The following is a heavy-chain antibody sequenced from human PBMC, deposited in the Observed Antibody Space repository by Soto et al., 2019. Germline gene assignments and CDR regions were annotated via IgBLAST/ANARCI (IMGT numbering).Heavy chain of an antibody. V-gene: IGHV5-51*01. Sequence: GESLKISCKGSGYSFTSYWIGWVRQMPGKGLEWMGIIYPGDSDTRYSPSFQGQVTISADKSISTAYLQWSSLKASDTAMYYCARRQYDFWSGKTEVYGMDVWGQGTTVTVSS. J-gene: IGHJ6*02. CDR1: GYSFTSYW. D-gene: IGHD3-3*01. CDR2: IYPGDSDT. CDR3: ARRQYDFWSGKTEVYGMDV.